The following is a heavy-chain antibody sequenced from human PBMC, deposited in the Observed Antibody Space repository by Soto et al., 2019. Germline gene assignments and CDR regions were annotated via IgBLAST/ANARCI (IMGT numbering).Heavy chain of an antibody. CDR2: ISGSGGST. D-gene: IGHD1-7*01. Sequence: PGGSLNLSCAAFGLTFTSYAMTWVRQAPGKGLEWVSAISGSGGSTYYADSVKGRFTIPRDNSKNTLYLQMNSLRAEDTAVYYCAKDRELLDYWGQGTLVTVSS. CDR1: GLTFTSYA. CDR3: AKDRELLDY. V-gene: IGHV3-23*01. J-gene: IGHJ4*02.